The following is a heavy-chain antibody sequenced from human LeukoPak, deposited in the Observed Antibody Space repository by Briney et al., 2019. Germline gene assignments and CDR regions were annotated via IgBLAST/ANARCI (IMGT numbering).Heavy chain of an antibody. V-gene: IGHV4-4*08. Sequence: SETLSLTCTVSGGSISNYYWSWIRQPPGKGLEWIGYIYSSGSTNTNPSLRSRVTISVDTSKNQCSLKLSSVTAADTALYYCARYGSGTYAFDIWGQGTMVTVSS. D-gene: IGHD3-10*01. J-gene: IGHJ3*02. CDR2: IYSSGST. CDR3: ARYGSGTYAFDI. CDR1: GGSISNYY.